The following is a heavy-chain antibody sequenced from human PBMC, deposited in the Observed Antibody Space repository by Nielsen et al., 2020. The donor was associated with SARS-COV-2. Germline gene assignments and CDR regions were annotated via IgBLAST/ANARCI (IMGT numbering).Heavy chain of an antibody. CDR1: GFTFDDYA. D-gene: IGHD1-26*01. Sequence: GESLKISCAASGFTFDDYAMHWVRQAPGKGLEWVAVISYDGSNKYYVDSVKGRFTISRDNSKNTLYLQMNSLRAEDTAVYYCARDLSYYGFDYWGQGTLVTVSS. V-gene: IGHV3-30-3*01. CDR2: ISYDGSNK. J-gene: IGHJ4*02. CDR3: ARDLSYYGFDY.